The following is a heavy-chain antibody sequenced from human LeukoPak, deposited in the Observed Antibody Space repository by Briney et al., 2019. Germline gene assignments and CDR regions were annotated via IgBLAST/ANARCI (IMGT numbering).Heavy chain of an antibody. J-gene: IGHJ6*03. CDR1: GFTFSSYA. CDR3: AKALRASHRPVYSYYYMDV. CDR2: ISGSGGNT. V-gene: IGHV3-23*01. Sequence: GGSLRLSCAASGFTFSSYAMSWVRQAPGKGLEWVSTISGSGGNTYYADSVKGRFTISRDTSKNTVFLQMNILRADDTAVYYCAKALRASHRPVYSYYYMDVWGKGTTVTVSS.